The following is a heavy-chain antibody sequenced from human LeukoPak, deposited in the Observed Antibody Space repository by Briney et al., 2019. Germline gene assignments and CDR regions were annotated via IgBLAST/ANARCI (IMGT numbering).Heavy chain of an antibody. CDR2: ISWNSGSI. Sequence: PGGSLRLSCAASGFTFDDYAMHWVRQAPGKGLEWVSGISWNSGSIGYADSVKGRFTISRDNAKNSLYLQMNSLRAEDTAVYYCARVDTAMASHWYFDLWGRGTLVTVSS. J-gene: IGHJ2*01. CDR3: ARVDTAMASHWYFDL. CDR1: GFTFDDYA. D-gene: IGHD5-18*01. V-gene: IGHV3-9*01.